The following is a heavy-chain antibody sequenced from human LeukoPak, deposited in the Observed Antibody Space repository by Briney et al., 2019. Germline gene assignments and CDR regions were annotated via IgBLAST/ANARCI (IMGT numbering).Heavy chain of an antibody. D-gene: IGHD3-22*01. CDR3: ARTYDSSGYYYVNWFDP. Sequence: PSETLSLTCTVSGDSISIGSHYWGWIRQPPGKGLEWIGSIYYSGSTYYNPSLKSRVTISVDTSKNQFSLKLSSVTAADTAVYYCARTYDSSGYYYVNWFDPWGQGTLVTVSS. V-gene: IGHV4-39*01. CDR2: IYYSGST. J-gene: IGHJ5*02. CDR1: GDSISIGSHY.